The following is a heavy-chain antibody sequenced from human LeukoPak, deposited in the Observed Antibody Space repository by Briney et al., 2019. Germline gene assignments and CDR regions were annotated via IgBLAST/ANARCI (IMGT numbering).Heavy chain of an antibody. D-gene: IGHD2-2*01. J-gene: IGHJ3*02. Sequence: SETLSLTCAVYGGSFSHYYWSWIRQPPGKGLEWIGEISHIGSTNYNPSLKSRLTISVDTSKTQFSLKLSSVTAADTAVYYCARPSDCSSTTCSGPFHIWGQGTMVTVSS. V-gene: IGHV4-34*01. CDR2: ISHIGST. CDR1: GGSFSHYY. CDR3: ARPSDCSSTTCSGPFHI.